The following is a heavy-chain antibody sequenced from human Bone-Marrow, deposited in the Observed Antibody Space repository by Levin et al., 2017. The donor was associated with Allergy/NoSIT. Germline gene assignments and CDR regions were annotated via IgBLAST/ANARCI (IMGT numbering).Heavy chain of an antibody. CDR3: ARDWDGSHNGNGNYFDS. D-gene: IGHD1-1*01. Sequence: SETLSLTCTVSGGSLRSPSYYWTWFRQHPEKGLEWIGNVYYSGSTYYSSSFRSRVTISVDTSKTLFSLKLRSVTAAEKDVDFYARDWDGSHNGNGNYFDSWGQGALVTVSS. CDR1: GGSLRSPSYY. J-gene: IGHJ4*02. V-gene: IGHV4-31*03. CDR2: VYYSGST.